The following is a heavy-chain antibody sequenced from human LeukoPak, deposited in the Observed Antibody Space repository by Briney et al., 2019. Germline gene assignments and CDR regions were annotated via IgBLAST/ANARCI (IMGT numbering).Heavy chain of an antibody. V-gene: IGHV3-30-3*01. CDR3: VGGGWTKFDY. D-gene: IGHD6-19*01. Sequence: GGSLRLSCAASGFTFSSYAMHWVRQAPGKGLEWVAVISYDGSNKYYADSVKGRFTISRDNAKNSLYLQMNSLRVEDTAVYYCVGGGWTKFDYWGQGTLVTVSS. CDR2: ISYDGSNK. J-gene: IGHJ4*02. CDR1: GFTFSSYA.